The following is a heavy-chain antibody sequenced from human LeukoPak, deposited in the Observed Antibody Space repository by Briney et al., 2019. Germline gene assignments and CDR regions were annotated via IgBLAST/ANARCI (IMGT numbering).Heavy chain of an antibody. Sequence: SETLSLTCAVYGGSFSGYYWSWIRQPPGKGLEWIGEINHSGSTNYNPSLKSRVTISVDTSKNQFSLKLSSVTAADTAVYYCARRGVGATVLWGQGTLVTVSS. CDR3: ARRGVGATVL. D-gene: IGHD1-26*01. V-gene: IGHV4-34*01. J-gene: IGHJ4*02. CDR2: INHSGST. CDR1: GGSFSGYY.